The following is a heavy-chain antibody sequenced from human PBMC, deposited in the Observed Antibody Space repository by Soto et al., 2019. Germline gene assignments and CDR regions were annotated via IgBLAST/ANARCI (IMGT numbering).Heavy chain of an antibody. D-gene: IGHD6-13*01. CDR3: ANSIGTDYYYYMDV. CDR2: ISGSGGST. Sequence: GGSLRLSCAASGFTFSSYAMSWVRQAPGKGLEWVSAISGSGGSTYYADSVKGRFTISRDNSKNTLYLQMNSLRAEDTAVYYCANSIGTDYYYYMDVWGKGTTVTVSS. CDR1: GFTFSSYA. J-gene: IGHJ6*03. V-gene: IGHV3-23*01.